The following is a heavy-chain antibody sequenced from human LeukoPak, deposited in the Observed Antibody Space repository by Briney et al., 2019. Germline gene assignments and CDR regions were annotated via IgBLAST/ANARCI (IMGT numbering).Heavy chain of an antibody. V-gene: IGHV1-18*01. CDR1: GYTFTSYG. Sequence: GASVKVSCKASGYTFTSYGISWVRQAPGQGLEWMGWISAYNGNINYAQKLQGRVTMTPDTSTSTAYMEMRSLRSDDTAVYYCARDYYDSSGYYSAAFGYWGQGTLVTVSS. D-gene: IGHD3-22*01. CDR2: ISAYNGNI. CDR3: ARDYYDSSGYYSAAFGY. J-gene: IGHJ4*02.